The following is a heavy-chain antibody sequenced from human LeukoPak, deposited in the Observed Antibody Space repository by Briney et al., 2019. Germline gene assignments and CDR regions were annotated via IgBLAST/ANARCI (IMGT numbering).Heavy chain of an antibody. V-gene: IGHV3-23*01. CDR1: GFTLSSYA. Sequence: PGGSLSLSCAASGFTLSSYAMYWVRQAPGKGLEWVSGIKGSDGNTYYADSVKGRFTISRDNCKNTLYLQMNSLRAEDTAVYYCTRYYESSGYPNFDYWGQGTLVTVSS. J-gene: IGHJ4*02. CDR3: TRYYESSGYPNFDY. CDR2: IKGSDGNT. D-gene: IGHD3-22*01.